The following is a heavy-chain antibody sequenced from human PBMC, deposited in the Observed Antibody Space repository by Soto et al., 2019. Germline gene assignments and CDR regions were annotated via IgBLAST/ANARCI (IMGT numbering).Heavy chain of an antibody. CDR3: AKDRYYYGSGSYGPRIDY. Sequence: QLQLVASGGGVVQPGRSLRLSCAASGFTFTNYGIHWVRQTPGKGLEWVAVISYDGRNQYYADSVKGRFTISKDISKNIVYLQMNSLRAEDTAMYHCAKDRYYYGSGSYGPRIDYWGQGTLVIVSS. J-gene: IGHJ4*02. CDR2: ISYDGRNQ. D-gene: IGHD3-10*01. V-gene: IGHV3-30*18. CDR1: GFTFTNYG.